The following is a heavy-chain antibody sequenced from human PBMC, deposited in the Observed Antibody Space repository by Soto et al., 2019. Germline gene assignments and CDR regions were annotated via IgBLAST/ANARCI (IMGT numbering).Heavy chain of an antibody. Sequence: QVQLVQSVAEVKKPGSSLKVSCKASGGTFSSYAISWVRQAPGQVLAWMGGIIPIFGTANYAQKFQGRVTITADESTSTAYLELSSLRAEDTAVYYCARAAYDSLGYFYRNYFDYWGQGSVVTVSS. D-gene: IGHD3-22*01. V-gene: IGHV1-69*01. J-gene: IGHJ4*02. CDR1: GGTFSSYA. CDR2: IIPIFGTA. CDR3: ARAAYDSLGYFYRNYFDY.